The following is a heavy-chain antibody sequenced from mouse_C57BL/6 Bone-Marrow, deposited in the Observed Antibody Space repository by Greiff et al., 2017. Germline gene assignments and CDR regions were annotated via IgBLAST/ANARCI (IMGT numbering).Heavy chain of an antibody. V-gene: IGHV1-82*01. CDR1: GYAFSSSW. CDR2: IYPGDGDT. Sequence: QVQLQQSGPELVKPGASVKISCKASGYAFSSSWMNWVKQRPGKGLEWIGRIYPGDGDTNYNGKFKGKATLTADKSSSTAYMQLSSLTSEDSAVYFCATDYYGSSYAYYYAMDYWGQGTSVTVSS. J-gene: IGHJ4*01. CDR3: ATDYYGSSYAYYYAMDY. D-gene: IGHD1-1*01.